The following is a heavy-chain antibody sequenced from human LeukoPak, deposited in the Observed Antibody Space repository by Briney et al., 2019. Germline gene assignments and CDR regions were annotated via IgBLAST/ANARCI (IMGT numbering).Heavy chain of an antibody. Sequence: KPGGSLRLSCAASGFTFSSYSMNWVRQAPGKGLEWVSSISSSSSYIYYADSVKGRFTISRDNAKNSLYLQMNSLRAEDTALYYCARLYYDSSGYYYGAFDIWGQGTMVTVSS. J-gene: IGHJ3*02. CDR1: GFTFSSYS. V-gene: IGHV3-21*01. D-gene: IGHD3-22*01. CDR3: ARLYYDSSGYYYGAFDI. CDR2: ISSSSSYI.